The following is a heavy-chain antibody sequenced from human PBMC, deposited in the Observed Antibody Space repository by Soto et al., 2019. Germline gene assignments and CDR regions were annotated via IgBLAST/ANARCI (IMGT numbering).Heavy chain of an antibody. Sequence: EVQLVESGGGLVQPGGSLRLSCAASGFIFSSDWMHWVRQAPGKGLVWISRIDMDGSSTSYADSVKGRFTISRDNAENTLYLQMNSLRAEDTAVYYCARERPGSQHYFDYWGQGILVTVSS. CDR3: ARERPGSQHYFDY. CDR2: IDMDGSST. CDR1: GFIFSSDW. J-gene: IGHJ4*02. V-gene: IGHV3-74*01. D-gene: IGHD3-10*01.